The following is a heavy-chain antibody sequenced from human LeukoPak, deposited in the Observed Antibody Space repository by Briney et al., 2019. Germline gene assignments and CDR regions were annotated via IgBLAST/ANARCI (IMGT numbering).Heavy chain of an antibody. CDR2: INDDGSST. CDR3: VRGGASTWS. V-gene: IGHV3-74*01. CDR1: GFTFKLYW. Sequence: PGGSLRLSCAASGFTFKLYWMHWVRQAPGKGPVWVSRINDDGSSTSYADSVKGRFTISRDDAKNTLLQMNSLRAEDTAVYYCVRGGASTWSWGQGTPVTVSS. J-gene: IGHJ5*02. D-gene: IGHD2-15*01.